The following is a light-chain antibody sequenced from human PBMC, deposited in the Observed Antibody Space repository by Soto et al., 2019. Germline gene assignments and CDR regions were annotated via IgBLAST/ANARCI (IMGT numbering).Light chain of an antibody. J-gene: IGLJ2*01. V-gene: IGLV2-23*03. CDR1: SSDVGRYNL. CDR3: CSYAVSSTFVV. CDR2: EGS. Sequence: QSALTQPASVSGSPGQSITISCTGTSSDVGRYNLVSWYQQHPGKAPKLMIYEGSKRPSGVSNRFSGSKSGNTASLTISGLQAEDEADYYSCSYAVSSTFVVFGGGTKLTVL.